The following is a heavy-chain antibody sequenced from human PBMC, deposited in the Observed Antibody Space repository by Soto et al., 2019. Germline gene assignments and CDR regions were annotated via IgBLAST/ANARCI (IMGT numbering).Heavy chain of an antibody. CDR3: ARDLKEYCSDGKCNWFDP. V-gene: IGHV4-39*07. J-gene: IGHJ5*02. D-gene: IGHD2-15*01. CDR2: IYYSGST. Sequence: PSETLSLTCTVSGGYVSSSSYCWGWIRQSPGKGLEWIGYIYYSGSTYYNPSLKSRVTISFDALKNQISLQVRSATAADAAVYYCARDLKEYCSDGKCNWFDPWGQGTLVTVSS. CDR1: GGYVSSSSYC.